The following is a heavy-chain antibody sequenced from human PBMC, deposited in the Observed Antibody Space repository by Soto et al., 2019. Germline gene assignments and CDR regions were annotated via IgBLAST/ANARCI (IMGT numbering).Heavy chain of an antibody. CDR2: IIPIFGTA. D-gene: IGHD5-12*01. V-gene: IGHV1-69*06. Sequence: SVKVSCKASGGTFSSYAISWVRQAPGQGLEWMGGIIPIFGTANYAQKFQGRVTITADKSTSTAYMELSSLRSEDTAVYYCACTGEMATIQNAFDIWGQRTMVTVSS. CDR1: GGTFSSYA. J-gene: IGHJ3*02. CDR3: ACTGEMATIQNAFDI.